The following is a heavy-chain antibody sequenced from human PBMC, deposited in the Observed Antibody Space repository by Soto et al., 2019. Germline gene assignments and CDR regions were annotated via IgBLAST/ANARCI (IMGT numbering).Heavy chain of an antibody. CDR1: EFTFSNYA. CDR2: ISASGAAT. J-gene: IGHJ5*02. Sequence: GWSLRLACAASEFTFSNYAMSWVRQAPGKGLEWVSAISASGAATYYVDSVKGRFTISRDNSKNTLYVQMNSLRAEDTGVYYCARCAVLSTTSGGWCNWFDPWGQGTQVTVSS. V-gene: IGHV3-23*01. CDR3: ARCAVLSTTSGGWCNWFDP. D-gene: IGHD2-21*01.